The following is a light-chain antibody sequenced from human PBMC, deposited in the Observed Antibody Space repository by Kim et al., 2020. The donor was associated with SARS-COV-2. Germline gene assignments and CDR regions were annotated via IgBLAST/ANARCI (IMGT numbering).Light chain of an antibody. CDR3: QYYGTSPRP. V-gene: IGKV3-20*01. CDR2: GAS. J-gene: IGKJ2*01. Sequence: VLTQSPDTLSLSPGERATLSCRPSQSVVSDYLGWYQEKRGQAPRVLIYGASRRAAGVPDRFSGSGSGTDFTLTINKLEPDDFAVYFCQYYGTSPRPFGQGTKVDIK. CDR1: QSVVSDY.